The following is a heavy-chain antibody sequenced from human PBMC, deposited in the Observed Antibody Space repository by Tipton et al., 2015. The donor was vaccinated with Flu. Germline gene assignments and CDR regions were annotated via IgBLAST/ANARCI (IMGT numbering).Heavy chain of an antibody. CDR2: IYYSGST. CDR1: GGSISSSNYY. V-gene: IGHV4-39*01. D-gene: IGHD6-19*01. J-gene: IGHJ4*02. CDR3: VGAPSASASGWWSPFDS. Sequence: TLSLTCTVPGGSISSSNYYWGWVRQPPGKGLEWIGSIYYSGSTYYNPSLKTRVTISVDTSKNQFSLKLTSLTASDTSVYYCVGAPSASASGWWSPFDSWGQGTLVTVSS.